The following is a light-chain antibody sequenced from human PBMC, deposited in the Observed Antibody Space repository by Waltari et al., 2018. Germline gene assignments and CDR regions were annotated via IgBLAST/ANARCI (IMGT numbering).Light chain of an antibody. CDR3: AAWDDSLTAWV. J-gene: IGLJ3*02. Sequence: QSVLTQPPSASGTPGQRVTISCSGSSSNIGSNIVNWYQQLPGTAPKLLIYTNNQRPAGVPDRFSGSKSGTSAFLAISGLQSEEEADYHCAAWDDSLTAWVFGGGTKLTVL. V-gene: IGLV1-44*01. CDR1: SSNIGSNI. CDR2: TNN.